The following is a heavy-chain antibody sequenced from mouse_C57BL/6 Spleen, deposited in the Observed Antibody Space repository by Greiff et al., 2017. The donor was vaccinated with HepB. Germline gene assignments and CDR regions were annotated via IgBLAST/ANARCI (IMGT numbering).Heavy chain of an antibody. D-gene: IGHD1-1*01. CDR2: IRNKANGYTT. V-gene: IGHV7-3*01. CDR1: GFTFTDYY. Sequence: EVKLMESGGGLVQPGGSLSLSCAASGFTFTDYYMSWVRQPPGKALEWLGFIRNKANGYTTEYSAAVKGRFTISRDNSQSILYLQMNARRAEDSATYCCARSYYSGSPAWFAYWGQGTLVTVSA. J-gene: IGHJ3*01. CDR3: ARSYYSGSPAWFAY.